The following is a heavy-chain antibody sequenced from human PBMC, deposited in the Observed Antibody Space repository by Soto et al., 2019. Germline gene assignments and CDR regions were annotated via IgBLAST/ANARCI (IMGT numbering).Heavy chain of an antibody. CDR1: GYSFSTFA. D-gene: IGHD4-4*01. CDR2: INAGNGDT. CDR3: ATQGRTTTEFDF. J-gene: IGHJ4*02. V-gene: IGHV1-3*01. Sequence: ASVKVSCKASGYSFSTFAIHWVRQAPGQRLEWMGWINAGNGDTKYSEKFQGRVTITGRTSASTAYMDLSSLRTEDTAVYYCATQGRTTTEFDFWGQGTLVTVSS.